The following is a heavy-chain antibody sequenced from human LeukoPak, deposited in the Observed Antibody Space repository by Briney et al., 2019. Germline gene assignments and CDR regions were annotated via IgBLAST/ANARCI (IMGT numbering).Heavy chain of an antibody. CDR2: IYTSGST. CDR1: GGSISSYY. CDR3: ARGREIVVVTNDYFDY. Sequence: PSETLSLTCTVSGGSISSYYWSWIRQPAGKGLEWIGRIYTSGSTNYNPSLKSRVTMSVDTSKNQFSLKLSSVTAADTAVYYCARGREIVVVTNDYFDYWGQGTLVTVSS. V-gene: IGHV4-4*07. J-gene: IGHJ4*02. D-gene: IGHD3-22*01.